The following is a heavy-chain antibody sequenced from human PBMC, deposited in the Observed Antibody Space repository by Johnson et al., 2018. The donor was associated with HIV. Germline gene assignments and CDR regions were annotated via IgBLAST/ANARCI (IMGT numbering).Heavy chain of an antibody. J-gene: IGHJ3*02. Sequence: QVQLVESGGGVVQPGTSLRLSCAASGFTFSSYGIHWVRQAPGKGLEWVAFIWHDGRDVYYADSVKGRFTVSRDNSKNAVYLQMNSLGAGDTAVYYCAKDQHGPLVPTVMRDDAFDIWGKGTMVTVSS. D-gene: IGHD5-12*01. CDR2: IWHDGRDV. V-gene: IGHV3-33*03. CDR1: GFTFSSYG. CDR3: AKDQHGPLVPTVMRDDAFDI.